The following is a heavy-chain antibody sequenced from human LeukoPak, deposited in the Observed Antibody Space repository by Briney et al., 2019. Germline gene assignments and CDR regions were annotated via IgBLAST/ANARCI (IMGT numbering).Heavy chain of an antibody. Sequence: SETLSLTRTVSGGSISSYYWSWIRQPPGKGLEWIGYIYYSGSTNYNPSLKSRVTISVDTSKNQFSLKLSSVTAADTAVYYCARRRQYYYDSSGYYYDYWGQGTLVTVSS. D-gene: IGHD3-22*01. V-gene: IGHV4-59*12. CDR2: IYYSGST. J-gene: IGHJ4*02. CDR1: GGSISSYY. CDR3: ARRRQYYYDSSGYYYDY.